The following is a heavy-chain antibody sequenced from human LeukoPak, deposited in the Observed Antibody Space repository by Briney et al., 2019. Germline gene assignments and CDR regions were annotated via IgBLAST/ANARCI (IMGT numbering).Heavy chain of an antibody. CDR3: AREGDPIVVVPAAIAAFDI. CDR2: INHSGST. J-gene: IGHJ3*02. V-gene: IGHV4-34*01. Sequence: SETLSLTCAVYGGSFIGYYWSWIRQPPGKGLEWIGEINHSGSTNYNPSLKSRVTISVDTSKNQFSLKLSSVTAADTAVYYCAREGDPIVVVPAAIAAFDIWGQGTMVTVSS. CDR1: GGSFIGYY. D-gene: IGHD2-2*01.